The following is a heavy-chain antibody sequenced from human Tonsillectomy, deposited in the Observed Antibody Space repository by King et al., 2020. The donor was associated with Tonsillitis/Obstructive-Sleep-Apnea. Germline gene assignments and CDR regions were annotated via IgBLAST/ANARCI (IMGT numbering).Heavy chain of an antibody. CDR2: ISAYNGNR. CDR1: GYIFTSYG. V-gene: IGHV1-18*01. CDR3: ARQIAVVVAAIGPLHGMDV. Sequence: QLVQSGAEVKKPGASVKVSCKASGYIFTSYGISWVRQAPGQGLEWMGWISAYNGNRNYAQKLQGRVTMTTDTSTSTAYMELRSLRSDDTAMYYCARQIAVVVAAIGPLHGMDVWGQGTTVTVSS. D-gene: IGHD2-15*01. J-gene: IGHJ6*02.